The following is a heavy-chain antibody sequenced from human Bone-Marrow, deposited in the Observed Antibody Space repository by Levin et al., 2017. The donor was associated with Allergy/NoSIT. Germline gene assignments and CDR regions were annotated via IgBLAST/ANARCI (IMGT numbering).Heavy chain of an antibody. Sequence: KPSETLSLTCIVSGGSIIGGDYYWSWVRHLPGKGLEWIGYIYYSGTAYYNPSLKSRVSISVDTSKNQFSLKLNSLTAADTAVYYCAREVNAEADTDAFDIWGQGSLVTVSS. CDR1: GGSIIGGDYY. D-gene: IGHD6-19*01. CDR2: IYYSGTA. J-gene: IGHJ3*02. V-gene: IGHV4-31*03. CDR3: AREVNAEADTDAFDI.